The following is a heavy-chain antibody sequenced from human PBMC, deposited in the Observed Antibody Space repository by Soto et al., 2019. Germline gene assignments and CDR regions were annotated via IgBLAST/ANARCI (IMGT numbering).Heavy chain of an antibody. CDR1: GFTFSNAW. CDR3: TTYAPRVPFDY. CDR2: IKSKTDGGTT. J-gene: IGHJ4*02. D-gene: IGHD2-2*01. V-gene: IGHV3-15*01. Sequence: EVQLVESGGGLVKPGGSLRLSCAASGFTFSNAWMSWVRQSPGKGLEWGGRIKSKTDGGTTDYAAPVKGRFTISRDDSKNTLYLQRNSLKTEDTAVYYCTTYAPRVPFDYWGQGTLVTVSS.